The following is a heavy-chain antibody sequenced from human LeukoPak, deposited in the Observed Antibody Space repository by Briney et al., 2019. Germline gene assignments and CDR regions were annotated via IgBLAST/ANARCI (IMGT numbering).Heavy chain of an antibody. CDR1: GYTFTGYY. D-gene: IGHD2-2*01. CDR2: ISAYNGNT. V-gene: IGHV1-18*04. Sequence: ASVKVSCKASGYTFTGYYIHWVRQAPGQGLEWMGWISAYNGNTNYAQKLQGRVTMTTDTSTSTAYMELSRLRSDDTAVYYCARAGVPAAMGFDYWGQGTLVTVSS. CDR3: ARAGVPAAMGFDY. J-gene: IGHJ4*02.